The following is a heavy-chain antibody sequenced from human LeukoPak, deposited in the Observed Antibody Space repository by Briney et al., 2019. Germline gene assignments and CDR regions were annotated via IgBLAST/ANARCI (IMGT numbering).Heavy chain of an antibody. Sequence: GGSLRLSCVASGFTFSNYWMCWVRQAPGKGLEWVANIKQDGSEKYYVDSVKGRFTISRDNAMNSLDLQMRSLRAEDTAVYSCAREPHFWSGPSDAFDIWGQGTMVTVSS. CDR1: GFTFSNYW. J-gene: IGHJ3*02. D-gene: IGHD3-3*02. CDR2: IKQDGSEK. V-gene: IGHV3-7*01. CDR3: AREPHFWSGPSDAFDI.